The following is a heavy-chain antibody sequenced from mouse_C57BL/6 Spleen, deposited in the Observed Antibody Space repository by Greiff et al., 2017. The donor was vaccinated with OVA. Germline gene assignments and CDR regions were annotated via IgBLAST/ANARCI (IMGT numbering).Heavy chain of an antibody. J-gene: IGHJ1*03. CDR1: GYTFTSYW. CDR3: YYYGSSYQYFDV. V-gene: IGHV1-50*01. CDR2: IDPSDSYT. D-gene: IGHD1-1*01. Sequence: VQLQQPGAELVKPGASVKLSCKASGYTFTSYWMQWVKQRPGQGLEWIGEIDPSDSYTNYNKKFKGKATLTVDTSSSTAYMQLSSLTSEDSAVYYCYYYGSSYQYFDVWGTGTTVTVSS.